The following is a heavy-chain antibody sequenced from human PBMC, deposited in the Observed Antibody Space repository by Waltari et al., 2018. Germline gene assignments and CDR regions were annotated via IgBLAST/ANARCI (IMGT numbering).Heavy chain of an antibody. CDR2: ISYDGSNK. Sequence: QVQLVESGGGVVQPGRSLRLSCAAYGFTFSSYGMHWVRQAPGKGLEWVAVISYDGSNKYYADSVKGRFTISRDNSKNTLYLQMNSLRAEDTAVYYCAKVRTTVTTYFDYWGQGTLVTVSS. V-gene: IGHV3-30*18. CDR1: GFTFSSYG. D-gene: IGHD4-17*01. CDR3: AKVRTTVTTYFDY. J-gene: IGHJ4*02.